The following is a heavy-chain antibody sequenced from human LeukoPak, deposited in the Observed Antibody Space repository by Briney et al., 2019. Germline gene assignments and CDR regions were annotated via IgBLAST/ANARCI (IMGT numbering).Heavy chain of an antibody. V-gene: IGHV3-23*01. CDR1: GSTFSNYV. CDR3: ARGGGAFDI. J-gene: IGHJ3*02. D-gene: IGHD3-16*01. CDR2: FSVGGVTT. Sequence: GGSLRLSCAASGSTFSNYVLTWVRQAPGKGLEWVSGFSVGGVTTHLADSVKGRFTISRDTCKNTLYLQMNSLRAEDTAVYYCARGGGAFDIWGQGTMVTVSA.